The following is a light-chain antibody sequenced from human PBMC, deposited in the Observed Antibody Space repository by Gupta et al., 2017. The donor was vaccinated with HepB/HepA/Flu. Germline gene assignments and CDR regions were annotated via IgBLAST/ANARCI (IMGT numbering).Light chain of an antibody. CDR2: GNT. J-gene: IGLJ1*01. CDR1: SSNIGAGYD. CDR3: QSYDSSLSGYV. V-gene: IGLV1-40*01. Sequence: QSVLTQPPSGSGAPGQRVTISCTRSSSNIGAGYDVHWYQQLPGTAPKLLIYGNTNRPSGVPDGFSGSKSGTSASLAITGLQAEDEADYYCQSYDSSLSGYVFGTGTKVTVL.